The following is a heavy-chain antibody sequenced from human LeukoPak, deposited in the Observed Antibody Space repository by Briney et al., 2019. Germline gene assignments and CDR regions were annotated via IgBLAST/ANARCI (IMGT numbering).Heavy chain of an antibody. V-gene: IGHV4-59*01. CDR2: IYYSGST. J-gene: IGHJ6*03. CDR3: ARGKDYYYYMDV. CDR1: GGSISSYY. Sequence: SETLSLTCTVSGGSISSYYWSWIRQPPGKGLEWIGYIYYSGSTSYNPSLKSRVTISVDTSKNQFSLKLSSVAAADTAVYYCARGKDYYYYMDVWGKGTTVTVSS.